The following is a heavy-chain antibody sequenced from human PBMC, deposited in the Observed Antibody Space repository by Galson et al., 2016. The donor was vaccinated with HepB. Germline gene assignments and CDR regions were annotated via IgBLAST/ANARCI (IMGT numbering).Heavy chain of an antibody. V-gene: IGHV3-74*01. CDR3: ARAPVLPATVGGYDH. CDR1: GCSLRSYW. J-gene: IGHJ4*02. CDR2: ISTDGSSA. D-gene: IGHD2-2*01. Sequence: SLRLSCAASGCSLRSYWMHWVRQAPGKGLVWVSRISTDGSSATYADSVKGRFTISRDNAKNTLYLEMNSLRAEDTAVYYCARAPVLPATVGGYDHWGQGTLVTVSS.